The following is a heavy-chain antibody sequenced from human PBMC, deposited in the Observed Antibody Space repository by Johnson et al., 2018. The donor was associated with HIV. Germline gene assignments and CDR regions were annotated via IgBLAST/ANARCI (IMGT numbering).Heavy chain of an antibody. CDR1: GLSFSSYG. Sequence: VQLVESGGGVVQPGRSVRLSCAASGLSFSSYGMEWVSQAPGKGLEWVAVIWSDGSNKYYADSVRGRFTISRDNSKNTLYLQMNSLRAEDTAVYYCARDKVDDAFDIWGQGTMVTVSS. CDR3: ARDKVDDAFDI. V-gene: IGHV3-33*01. J-gene: IGHJ3*02. D-gene: IGHD1-26*01. CDR2: IWSDGSNK.